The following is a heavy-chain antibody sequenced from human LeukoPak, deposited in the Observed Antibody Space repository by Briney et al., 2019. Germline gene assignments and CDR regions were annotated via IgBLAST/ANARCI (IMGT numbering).Heavy chain of an antibody. J-gene: IGHJ4*02. V-gene: IGHV4-59*08. D-gene: IGHD3-16*01. CDR1: NGSVRSYY. CDR3: ARYYDRTGFDY. Sequence: SETLSLTCTVSNGSVRSYYWSWVRPSPGKGLEWIGYIYYSGSTNYNPSLKSRVTISIHTSRNQFSLMLSSVTAADTAMYYCARYYDRTGFDYWGQGTLVTVSS. CDR2: IYYSGST.